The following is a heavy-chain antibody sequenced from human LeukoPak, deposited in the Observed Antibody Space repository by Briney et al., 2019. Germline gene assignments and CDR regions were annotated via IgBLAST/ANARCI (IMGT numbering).Heavy chain of an antibody. V-gene: IGHV4-39*07. CDR2: IYYSGTT. CDR3: ARPNIRYCSGGACSNDGSDY. CDR1: GGSLSSSSYY. J-gene: IGHJ4*02. D-gene: IGHD2-15*01. Sequence: SETLSLTCTVSGGSLSSSSYYWGWIRQPPGKGLEWIGSIYYSGTTHYNPSLESRVTISVDTSKNQFSLKLASVTAADTAVYYCARPNIRYCSGGACSNDGSDYWGQGTLVTVSS.